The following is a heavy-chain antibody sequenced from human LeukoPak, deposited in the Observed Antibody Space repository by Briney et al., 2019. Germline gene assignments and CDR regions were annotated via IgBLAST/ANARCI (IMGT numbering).Heavy chain of an antibody. CDR1: GYTFTTYY. J-gene: IGHJ5*02. D-gene: IGHD2-2*01. CDR3: TRDRVVPNAGPRLYNLFDP. V-gene: IGHV1-46*01. CDR2: INPTTGVT. Sequence: ASVKVSCTTSGYTFTTYYMHWVRQAPGQGLEWMGIINPTTGVTNYVQKFQGRVSMTRDTSASTVYMELNSLRSEDTAVYYCTRDRVVPNAGPRLYNLFDPWGQGTLVTVSS.